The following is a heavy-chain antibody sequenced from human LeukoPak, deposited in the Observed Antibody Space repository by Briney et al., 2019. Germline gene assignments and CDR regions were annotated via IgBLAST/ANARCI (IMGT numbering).Heavy chain of an antibody. J-gene: IGHJ4*02. CDR1: GFTFSSNT. Sequence: GGSLRLSCADSGFTFSSNTMNWVRQAPGKGLEWVSSIIGSGGSTFYADSVKGRFTISRDNSKNTLHIELNSLRDEDTAIYYCAKDRFGSSGYYFDYWGQGTLVTVSS. D-gene: IGHD3-22*01. V-gene: IGHV3-23*01. CDR3: AKDRFGSSGYYFDY. CDR2: IIGSGGST.